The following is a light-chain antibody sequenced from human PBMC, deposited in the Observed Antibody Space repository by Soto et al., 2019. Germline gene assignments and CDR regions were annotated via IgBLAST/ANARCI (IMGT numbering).Light chain of an antibody. CDR3: AAWDDPLSGWV. J-gene: IGLJ3*02. CDR2: RDV. V-gene: IGLV1-47*01. Sequence: QAVVTQPPSASGTPGQRGTISCSGSSSNIGSDYVYWFQLLPGTAPRLLIYRDVQRPSGVSDRFSGSKAGTSGALASSGLRTEDEADYDCAAWDDPLSGWVVCGGTTPTV. CDR1: SSNIGSDY.